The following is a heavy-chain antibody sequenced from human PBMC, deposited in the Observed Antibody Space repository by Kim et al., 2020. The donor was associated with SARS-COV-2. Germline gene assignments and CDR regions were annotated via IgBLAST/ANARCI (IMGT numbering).Heavy chain of an antibody. D-gene: IGHD3-3*02. J-gene: IGHJ4*02. V-gene: IGHV1-46*01. CDR2: IDSATGNT. Sequence: ASVKVSCKTSGYMFTNHYLHWVRRAPGQGLEWMGIIDSATGNTNYAQKFKGRLTMTRDTSTTTVYMELSSLRADDPAVYFCARDKGTTIHLADYWGQGTL. CDR3: ARDKGTTIHLADY. CDR1: GYMFTNHY.